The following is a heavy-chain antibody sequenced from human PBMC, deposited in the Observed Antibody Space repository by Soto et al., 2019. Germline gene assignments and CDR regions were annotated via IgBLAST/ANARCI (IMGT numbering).Heavy chain of an antibody. CDR2: ISGSGGST. V-gene: IGHV3-23*01. CDR1: GFTFSSYA. Sequence: PGGSLRLSCAASGFTFSSYAMSWVRQAPGKGLEWVSAISGSGGSTYYADSVKGRFTISRDNSKNTLYLQMNSLRAEDTAVYYCAKHYGSGPYYYYGMDVWGQGTTVTLSS. D-gene: IGHD3-10*01. J-gene: IGHJ6*02. CDR3: AKHYGSGPYYYYGMDV.